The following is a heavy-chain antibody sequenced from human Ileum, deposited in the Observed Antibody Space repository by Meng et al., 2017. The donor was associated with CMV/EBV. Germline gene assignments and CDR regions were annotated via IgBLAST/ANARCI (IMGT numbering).Heavy chain of an antibody. CDR2: IKQDGSVT. Sequence: GGSLRLSCAVSGFTYSNFWMSWVRQSPGMGLEWVANIKQDGSVTYYADSVKGRFTISRDNAKNCLYLQMDTLRADDTAVYYCVREDILVFDYWGQGTLVTVSS. J-gene: IGHJ4*02. V-gene: IGHV3-7*01. D-gene: IGHD2-15*01. CDR3: VREDILVFDY. CDR1: GFTYSNFW.